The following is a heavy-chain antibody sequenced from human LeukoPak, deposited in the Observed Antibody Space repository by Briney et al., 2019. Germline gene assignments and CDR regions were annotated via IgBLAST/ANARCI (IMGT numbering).Heavy chain of an antibody. CDR1: GGSISSYY. J-gene: IGHJ4*02. D-gene: IGHD3-22*01. Sequence: SETLSLTCTVSGGSISSYYWSWIRQPPGKGQEWIGYIYYSGSTNYNPSLKSRVTISVDTSKNQFSLMLSSVTAADTAVYYCARGYDSSAYYPFNYWGQGTLVTVSS. V-gene: IGHV4-59*01. CDR3: ARGYDSSAYYPFNY. CDR2: IYYSGST.